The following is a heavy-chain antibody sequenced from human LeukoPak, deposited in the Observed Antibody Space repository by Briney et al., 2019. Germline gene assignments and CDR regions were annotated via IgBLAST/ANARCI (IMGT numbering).Heavy chain of an antibody. CDR3: AKTYSSSWDGFDY. V-gene: IGHV3-30-3*02. CDR1: GFTFSSYA. D-gene: IGHD6-13*01. Sequence: GGSLRLSCAASGFTFSSYAMHWVRQAPGKGLEWVAVISYDGSNKYYADSVKGRFTISRDNSKNTLYLQMNSLRAEDTAVYYCAKTYSSSWDGFDYWGQGTLVTVSS. J-gene: IGHJ4*02. CDR2: ISYDGSNK.